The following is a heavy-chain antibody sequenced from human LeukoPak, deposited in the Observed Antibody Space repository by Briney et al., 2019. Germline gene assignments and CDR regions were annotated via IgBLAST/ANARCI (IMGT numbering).Heavy chain of an antibody. D-gene: IGHD1-26*01. CDR3: AKDRGSWYYMDV. CDR1: GIFFSGYG. V-gene: IGHV3-30*02. CDR2: IWYDGSNK. J-gene: IGHJ6*03. Sequence: PGGSLRLSCAASGIFFSGYGMHWVRQAPGRGLEWVAFIWYDGSNKYYADSVKGRFTISRDNSKNTLYLQMNSLRAEDTAVYYCAKDRGSWYYMDVWGKGTTVTVSS.